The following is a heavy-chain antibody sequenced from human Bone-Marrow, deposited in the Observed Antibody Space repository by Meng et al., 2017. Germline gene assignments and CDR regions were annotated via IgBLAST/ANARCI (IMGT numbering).Heavy chain of an antibody. CDR3: ARHSYDSSGYYYIDY. Sequence: GGSLRLSCKGSGYSFTSYWIGWVRQMPGKGLEWMGIIYPGDSDTRYSPSFQGQVTISADKSISTAYLQWSSLKASDTAMYYCARHSYDSSGYYYIDYWGQGTLVTVSS. CDR1: GYSFTSYW. CDR2: IYPGDSDT. J-gene: IGHJ4*02. V-gene: IGHV5-51*01. D-gene: IGHD3-22*01.